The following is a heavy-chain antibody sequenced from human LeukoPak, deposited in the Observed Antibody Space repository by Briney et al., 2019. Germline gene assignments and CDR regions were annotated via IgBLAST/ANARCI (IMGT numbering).Heavy chain of an antibody. CDR3: AKRLSFGVAIGDFDY. Sequence: GGSLRLSCAASGFTFSDYAMSWVRQAPGKGLEWVSAISGSGDSTYYADSVKGRFTISRDSSMETLYLQMNSLRAEDTATYFCAKRLSFGVAIGDFDYWGQGTLVTVSS. D-gene: IGHD3-3*01. J-gene: IGHJ4*02. CDR2: ISGSGDST. V-gene: IGHV3-23*01. CDR1: GFTFSDYA.